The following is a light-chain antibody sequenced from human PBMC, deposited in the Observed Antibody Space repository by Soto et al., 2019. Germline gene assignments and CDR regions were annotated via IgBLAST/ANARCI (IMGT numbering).Light chain of an antibody. CDR2: LNNDGSH. CDR1: SGHSSYA. J-gene: IGLJ2*01. V-gene: IGLV4-69*01. Sequence: QSVLTQSPSASASLGASVKLTCTLSSGHSSYAIAWHQKQPGKGPRYLMDLNNDGSHSKGDGIPDRFSGSSSGAERYLITSSLQSEDEADDYCQTWGTGFQVFGGGTKLTVL. CDR3: QTWGTGFQV.